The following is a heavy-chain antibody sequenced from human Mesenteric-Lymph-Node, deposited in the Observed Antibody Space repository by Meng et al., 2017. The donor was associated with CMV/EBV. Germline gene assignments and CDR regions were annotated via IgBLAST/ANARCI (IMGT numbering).Heavy chain of an antibody. Sequence: GESLKISCAASGFTFSDYYMTWIRQAPGKGLEWVSYISTSGNVIYYADSVKGPFTISRDNSKNTLYLQMNSLRAEDTAVYYCTREVSSSSSRCFDYWGQGTLVTVSS. V-gene: IGHV3-11*04. CDR2: ISTSGNVI. CDR1: GFTFSDYY. J-gene: IGHJ4*02. CDR3: TREVSSSSSRCFDY. D-gene: IGHD6-6*01.